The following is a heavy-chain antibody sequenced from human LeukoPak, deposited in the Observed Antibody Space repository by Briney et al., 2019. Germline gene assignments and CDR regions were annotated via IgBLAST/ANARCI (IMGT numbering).Heavy chain of an antibody. J-gene: IGHJ4*02. CDR3: ARAKAYFFDY. CDR2: ISSNGGST. V-gene: IGHV3-64*02. Sequence: GGSLRLSCAASGFTFSNYAMHWVRQAPGEGLQYVSDISSNGGSTYYADSVKGRFTISRDNSKNTLYLQMGSLRAEDMAVYYCARAKAYFFDYWGQGTLVTVSS. CDR1: GFTFSNYA.